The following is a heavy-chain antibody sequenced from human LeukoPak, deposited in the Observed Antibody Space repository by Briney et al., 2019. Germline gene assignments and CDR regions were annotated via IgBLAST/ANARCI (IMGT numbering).Heavy chain of an antibody. Sequence: SDTLSLTCTVSGASISTYYWNWIRQPPGKGLEWIGYIYDSGTTNYNPSLKSRVTISAVTSKNQFSLKLNSVTAADTAVYFCARRANWENYFDSWGQGTLVTVSS. CDR2: IYDSGTT. V-gene: IGHV4-59*01. CDR1: GASISTYY. CDR3: ARRANWENYFDS. J-gene: IGHJ4*02. D-gene: IGHD7-27*01.